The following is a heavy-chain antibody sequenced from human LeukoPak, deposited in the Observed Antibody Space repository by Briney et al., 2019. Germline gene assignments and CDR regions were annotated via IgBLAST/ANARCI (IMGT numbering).Heavy chain of an antibody. Sequence: PGGSLRLSCAASGFTFSSYAMSWVRQAPGKGLEWVSAISGSGESTYYADSVKGRFTISRDNSKNTLYLQMNSLRAEDTAVYYCARGGAARLHFQNWGQGTLVTVSS. J-gene: IGHJ1*01. CDR2: ISGSGEST. CDR3: ARGGAARLHFQN. V-gene: IGHV3-23*01. D-gene: IGHD6-6*01. CDR1: GFTFSSYA.